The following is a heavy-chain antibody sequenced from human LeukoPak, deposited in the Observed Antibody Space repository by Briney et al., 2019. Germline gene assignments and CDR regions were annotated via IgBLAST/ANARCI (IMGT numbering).Heavy chain of an antibody. CDR3: ARDRRSGLDH. D-gene: IGHD6-19*01. CDR2: LKQDAYQT. J-gene: IGHJ4*02. V-gene: IGHV3-7*03. CDR1: GFSFSSSW. Sequence: GGSLRLSCAASGFSFSSSWMAWVRQAPGQGLEWVANLKQDAYQTFYLESVKGRFTISRDNAKNSLYLYMNSLRVEDTAMYYCARDRRSGLDHWGQGALVTVSS.